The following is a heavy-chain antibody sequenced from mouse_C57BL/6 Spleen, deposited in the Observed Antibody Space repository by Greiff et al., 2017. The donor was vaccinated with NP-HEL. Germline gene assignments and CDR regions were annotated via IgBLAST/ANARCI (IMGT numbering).Heavy chain of an antibody. CDR1: GYTFTSYW. V-gene: IGHV1-59*01. CDR3: ARGEFITTVVAPVDY. Sequence: QVQLQQPGAELVRPGTSVKLSCKASGYTFTSYWMHWVKQRPGQGLEWIGVIDPSDSYTNYNQKFKGKATLTVDTSSSTAYMQLSSLTSEDSAVYYCARGEFITTVVAPVDYWGQGTSVTVSS. CDR2: IDPSDSYT. D-gene: IGHD1-1*01. J-gene: IGHJ4*01.